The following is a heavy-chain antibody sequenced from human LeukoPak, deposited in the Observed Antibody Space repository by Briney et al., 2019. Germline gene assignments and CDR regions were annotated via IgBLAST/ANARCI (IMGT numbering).Heavy chain of an antibody. CDR2: ISYSGNT. Sequence: SETLSLTRSVSGGAIRDYNCNWVRQPPGKGLEWIGHISYSGNTNYNPYLKSRAAISVDTSKNEFSLKLTSVTAADTAVYYCATTQGSYWASWLDTWGQGALVTVSS. V-gene: IGHV4-59*01. CDR1: GGAIRDYN. D-gene: IGHD3-10*01. CDR3: ATTQGSYWASWLDT. J-gene: IGHJ5*02.